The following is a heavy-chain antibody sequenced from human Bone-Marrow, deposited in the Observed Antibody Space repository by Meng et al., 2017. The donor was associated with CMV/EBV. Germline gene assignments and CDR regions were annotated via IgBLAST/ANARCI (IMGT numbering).Heavy chain of an antibody. CDR3: ARGYSSSWPFDY. CDR2: IHYSGTT. J-gene: IGHJ4*02. CDR1: GASISSYY. V-gene: IGHV4-59*01. D-gene: IGHD6-13*01. Sequence: GSLRLSCTVSGASISSYYWSWIRQPPGKRLEWIGYIHYSGTTNYNPSLKSRVTISVDRSKNQFSLKVNSVTAADTAVYYCARGYSSSWPFDYWGQGTLVTGSS.